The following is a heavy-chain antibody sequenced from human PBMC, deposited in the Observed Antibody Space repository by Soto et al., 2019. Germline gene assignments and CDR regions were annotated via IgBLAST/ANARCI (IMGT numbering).Heavy chain of an antibody. CDR1: GGSIMSDF. V-gene: IGHV4-59*12. CDR3: ARDFTDYSIGFDP. CDR2: IYYSGST. J-gene: IGHJ5*02. D-gene: IGHD4-4*01. Sequence: SETLSLTCTVSGGSIMSDFWNWIRQSPGKGLEWIGYIYYSGSTNYNPSLKSRVTISVDTSKNQFSLKLSSVTAADTAVYYCARDFTDYSIGFDPWGQGTLVTVSS.